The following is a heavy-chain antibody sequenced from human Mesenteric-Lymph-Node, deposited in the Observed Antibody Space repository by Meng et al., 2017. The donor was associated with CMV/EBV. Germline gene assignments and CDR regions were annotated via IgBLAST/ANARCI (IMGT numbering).Heavy chain of an antibody. CDR3: AREDIVVVGADPPGYYYHGMDV. Sequence: SETLSLTCTVSGGSISSSSYYWGWIRHPPGKGLEWIGTIYHSGSTYYNPSLKSRVTISVDTSKNQFSLKLRSVTAADTAVYYCAREDIVVVGADPPGYYYHGMDVWGQGTTVTVSS. V-gene: IGHV4-39*07. CDR2: IYHSGST. J-gene: IGHJ6*02. CDR1: GGSISSSSYY. D-gene: IGHD2-15*01.